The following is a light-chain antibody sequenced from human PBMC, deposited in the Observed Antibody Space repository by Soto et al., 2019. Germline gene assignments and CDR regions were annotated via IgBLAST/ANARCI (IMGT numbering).Light chain of an antibody. CDR1: QSISNW. V-gene: IGKV1-5*03. CDR3: HQYDGFSNS. Sequence: DIQMTQSPSTLSASVGDQVTITCRASQSISNWLAWYQQKPGKAPKLLIYKASNLESGVPSRFSGSGSGTEFTLTISSLQPDDFATYYCHQYDGFSNSFGQGTKLEIK. J-gene: IGKJ2*03. CDR2: KAS.